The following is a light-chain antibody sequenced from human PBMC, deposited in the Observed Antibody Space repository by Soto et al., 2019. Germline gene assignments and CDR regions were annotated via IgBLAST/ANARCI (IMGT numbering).Light chain of an antibody. CDR2: EVR. CDR1: SSDIGGYEY. CDR3: TSYTSTDTWV. Sequence: QSALTQPASVSGSPGQSITISCTGTSSDIGGYEYVSWYQQHPNKAPKLMIYEVRIRPSGVSNRFSGSKSDNTAFLTISGLQAEDEADYYCTSYTSTDTWVFGGGTKLTV. V-gene: IGLV2-14*01. J-gene: IGLJ3*02.